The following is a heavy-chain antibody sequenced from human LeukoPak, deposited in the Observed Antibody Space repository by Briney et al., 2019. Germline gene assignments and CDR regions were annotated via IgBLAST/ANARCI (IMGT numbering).Heavy chain of an antibody. CDR1: GFTFSSYD. J-gene: IGHJ4*02. Sequence: GGSLRLSCGASGFTFSSYDMIWVRQAPEMGLEWVSSISSGSSYIHYADSVKGRFTVSRDNAKNSLYLQMNSLRAEDTSVYYCATEGRSTTPGYWGQGTLVIVSS. D-gene: IGHD6-13*01. V-gene: IGHV3-21*01. CDR3: ATEGRSTTPGY. CDR2: ISSGSSYI.